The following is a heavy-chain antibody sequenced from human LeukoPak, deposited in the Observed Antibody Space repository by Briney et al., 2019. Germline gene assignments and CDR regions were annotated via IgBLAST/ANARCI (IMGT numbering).Heavy chain of an antibody. CDR2: ISAYNGKA. D-gene: IGHD3-3*01. J-gene: IGHJ4*02. Sequence: GASVKVSCKTSGYSFTSFGINWVRQAPGQGLEWMGWISAYNGKAKSTQKFEDRVTMTTDASTNTAFMELKSLRLDDTAIFYCVRDLGTDTSLIFFDFWGQGTLVTVSS. CDR3: VRDLGTDTSLIFFDF. V-gene: IGHV1-18*01. CDR1: GYSFTSFG.